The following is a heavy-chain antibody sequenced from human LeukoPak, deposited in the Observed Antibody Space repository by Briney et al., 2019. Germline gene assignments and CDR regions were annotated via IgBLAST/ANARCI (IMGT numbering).Heavy chain of an antibody. V-gene: IGHV4-39*01. Sequence: SETLSLTCTVSGGSISSSRYYWGWIRHPPGKGLEWIGNIYYSESTYYNPSLKSRVTISVDTSKNQFSLRLSSVTAADTAVYYCAKQRRDGYNYFDYWGQGTLVTVSS. CDR3: AKQRRDGYNYFDY. CDR2: IYYSEST. J-gene: IGHJ4*02. D-gene: IGHD5-24*01. CDR1: GGSISSSRYY.